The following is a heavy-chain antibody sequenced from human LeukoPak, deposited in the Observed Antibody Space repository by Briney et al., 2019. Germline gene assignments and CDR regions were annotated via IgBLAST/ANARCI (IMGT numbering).Heavy chain of an antibody. CDR2: IKQDGSEK. CDR1: GFTFSSYA. V-gene: IGHV3-7*01. CDR3: ARGGEVVTALKPFDY. Sequence: GGSLRLSCAASGFTFSSYAMHWVRQAPGKGLEWVANIKQDGSEKYYVDSVKGRFTISRDNAKNSLYLQMNSLRAEDTAVYYCARGGEVVTALKPFDYWGQGTLVTVSS. J-gene: IGHJ4*02. D-gene: IGHD2-21*02.